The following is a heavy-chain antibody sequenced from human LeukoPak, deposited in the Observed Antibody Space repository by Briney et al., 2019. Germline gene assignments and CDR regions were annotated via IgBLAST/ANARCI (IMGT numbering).Heavy chain of an antibody. CDR2: INPNSGGT. CDR1: GYTFTAYY. Sequence: ASVKVSCKASGYTFTAYYIHWVRQAPGQGLEWMGWINPNSGGTNYAQKFQGRVAMTRDTSSSTAYMELSRLRSDDTAVYYCARDHSYYDSGSYSNVDYWGQGTLVTVSS. V-gene: IGHV1-2*02. J-gene: IGHJ4*02. D-gene: IGHD3-10*01. CDR3: ARDHSYYDSGSYSNVDY.